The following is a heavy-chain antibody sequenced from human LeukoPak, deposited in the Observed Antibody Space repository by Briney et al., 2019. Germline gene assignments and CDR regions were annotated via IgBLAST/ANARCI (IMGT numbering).Heavy chain of an antibody. V-gene: IGHV4-4*07. CDR1: GGSINNAY. CDR2: IYIDGST. D-gene: IGHD4-23*01. J-gene: IGHJ4*02. CDR3: ARDPGGNYYYGGYYDY. Sequence: SETLSLTCTVSGGSINNAYWSWIRQPAGKGLEWIGRIYIDGSTNYNPSLNSRVTMSADTSKNQFSLKLTSATAADTAVYYCARDPGGNYYYGGYYDYWGQGTLVTVSS.